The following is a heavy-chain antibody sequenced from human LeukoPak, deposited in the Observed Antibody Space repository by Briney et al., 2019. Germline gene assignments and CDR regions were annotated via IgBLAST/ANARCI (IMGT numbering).Heavy chain of an antibody. CDR3: AELGITMIGGV. Sequence: GGSLRLSCAASGFIFSTYSMNWVRQAPGKGVEWVSYISSSSSTIYYADSVKGRFTSSRDNSKTSLYLQMNSLSAEDTAVYYCAELGITMIGGVWGKGTTVTISS. D-gene: IGHD3-10*02. V-gene: IGHV3-48*04. J-gene: IGHJ6*04. CDR1: GFIFSTYS. CDR2: ISSSSSTI.